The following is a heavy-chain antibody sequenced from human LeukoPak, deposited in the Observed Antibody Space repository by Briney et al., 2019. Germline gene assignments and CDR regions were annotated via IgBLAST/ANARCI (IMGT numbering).Heavy chain of an antibody. CDR3: ARWCYYDSSGYDR. V-gene: IGHV4-30-2*01. Sequence: TLSLTCTVSGGSISSGGYYWSWIRQPPGKGLEWIGYIYHSGSTYYNPSLKSRVTISVDTSKNQFSLKLSSVTAADTAVYYCARWCYYDSSGYDRWGQGTLVTVSS. CDR1: GGSISSGGYY. D-gene: IGHD3-22*01. CDR2: IYHSGST. J-gene: IGHJ4*02.